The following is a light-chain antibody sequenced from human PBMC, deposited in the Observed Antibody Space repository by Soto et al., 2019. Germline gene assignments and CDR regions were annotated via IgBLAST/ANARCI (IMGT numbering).Light chain of an antibody. CDR3: QQYDTWPS. V-gene: IGKV3-15*01. CDR2: GAS. J-gene: IGKJ2*01. Sequence: EIEMTQSPATLSVSPGETVALSCRASQSVDINVAWYQQKRGQAPRLLISGASSGATGVPVRFSGSGSGTEFTLTISGLQSEDFAVYYCQQYDTWPSFGQGTKLQIK. CDR1: QSVDIN.